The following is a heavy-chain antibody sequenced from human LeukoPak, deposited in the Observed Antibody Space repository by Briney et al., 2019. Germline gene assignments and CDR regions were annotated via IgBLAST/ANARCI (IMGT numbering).Heavy chain of an antibody. J-gene: IGHJ6*02. Sequence: ASVKVSCKASGYTFISYNITWVRQAPGQGLKHMGWISAYTGDTNYVQSLQGRVTMTTDTSTSTAYLVLRSLRSDDTAVYCARVHRLTPIYGLDVWGQGTTVIVSS. CDR2: ISAYTGDT. CDR3: ARVHRLTPIYGLDV. CDR1: GYTFISYN. D-gene: IGHD1-1*01. V-gene: IGHV1-18*01.